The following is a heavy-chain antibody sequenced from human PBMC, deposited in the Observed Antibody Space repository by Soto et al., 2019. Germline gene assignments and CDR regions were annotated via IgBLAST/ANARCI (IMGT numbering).Heavy chain of an antibody. D-gene: IGHD3-10*01. V-gene: IGHV3-23*01. J-gene: IGHJ6*03. CDR2: ISGSGGST. CDR1: GFTFSSYA. CDR3: AKRDYYGSGSLGYYMDG. Sequence: SLRLSCAASGFTFSSYAMSWVRQAPGKGLEWVSAISGSGGSTYYADSVKGRFTISRDNSKNTLYLQMNSLRAEDTAVYYCAKRDYYGSGSLGYYMDGWGKGTTVTVAS.